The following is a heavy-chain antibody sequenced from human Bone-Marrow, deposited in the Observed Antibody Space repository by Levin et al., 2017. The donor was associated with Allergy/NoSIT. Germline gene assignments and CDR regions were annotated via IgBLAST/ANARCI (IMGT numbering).Heavy chain of an antibody. CDR1: GASVNRGDYY. CDR2: VYTTGDT. CDR3: AKEALDVGVVTATPRVSYYGLDV. V-gene: IGHV4-30-4*08. J-gene: IGHJ6*02. Sequence: SETLSLTCAVSGASVNRGDYYWTWIRQPPGKGLEWIGNVYTTGDTYYNPSLKSRVTISLDTSKNQFSLKVSSASAADTAVYYCAKEALDVGVVTATPRVSYYGLDVWGQGTTVTVSS. D-gene: IGHD2-15*01.